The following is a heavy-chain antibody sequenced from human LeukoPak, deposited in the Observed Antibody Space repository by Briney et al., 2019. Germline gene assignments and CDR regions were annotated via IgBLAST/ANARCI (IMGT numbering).Heavy chain of an antibody. J-gene: IGHJ4*02. CDR2: IYYSGST. CDR1: GDSISNYY. Sequence: SETLSLNCTVSGDSISNYYWGWIRQPPGKGLEWIGSIYYSGSTYYNPSLKSRVTISVDTSKNQFSLKLSSVTAADTAVYYCLIVVVPADTYYFDYWGQGTLVTVSS. D-gene: IGHD2-2*01. V-gene: IGHV4-39*01. CDR3: LIVVVPADTYYFDY.